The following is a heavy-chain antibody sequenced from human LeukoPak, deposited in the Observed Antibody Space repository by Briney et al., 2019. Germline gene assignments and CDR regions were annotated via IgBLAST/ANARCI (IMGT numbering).Heavy chain of an antibody. Sequence: GRSLRLSCAASGFTFSKYGMHWVRQAPGKGLEWVAVISYDGGEQHYGDSVKGRFSISRDDSKSTIYLQMNSLTVEDTALYYCAKPRTFYDILTVSFQQWGQGTWVSVSS. V-gene: IGHV3-30*18. CDR2: ISYDGGEQ. CDR3: AKPRTFYDILTVSFQQ. CDR1: GFTFSKYG. D-gene: IGHD3-9*01. J-gene: IGHJ1*01.